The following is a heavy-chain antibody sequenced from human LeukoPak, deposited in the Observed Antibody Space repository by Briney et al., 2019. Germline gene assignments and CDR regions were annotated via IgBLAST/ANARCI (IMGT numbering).Heavy chain of an antibody. CDR1: GFSFRSYA. CDR2: LSDIGAST. D-gene: IGHD4-11*01. Sequence: PGGSLRLSCAASGFSFRSYAMSWVRQAPGKGLEWVSTLSDIGASTYYADSVRGRFTISRDNSKNTVYLRMNSLRAEDTAVYYCAKHYSNYLVFYFDYWGQGTLVTVSS. CDR3: AKHYSNYLVFYFDY. V-gene: IGHV3-23*01. J-gene: IGHJ4*02.